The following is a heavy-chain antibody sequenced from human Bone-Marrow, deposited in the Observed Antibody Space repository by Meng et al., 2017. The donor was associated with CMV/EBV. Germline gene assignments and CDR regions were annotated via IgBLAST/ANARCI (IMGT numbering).Heavy chain of an antibody. CDR2: ISPYNGST. Sequence: ASVKVSCKASGYTFTSYGISWVRQAPGQGLEWMGWISPYNGSTNYAQKVQGRVTMTTDTSTRTAYMELRSLRSDDTAVYFCAYDRRMIAARPRDYSYGMDVWGQGTTVTVSS. CDR3: AYDRRMIAARPRDYSYGMDV. CDR1: GYTFTSYG. J-gene: IGHJ6*02. V-gene: IGHV1-18*01. D-gene: IGHD6-6*01.